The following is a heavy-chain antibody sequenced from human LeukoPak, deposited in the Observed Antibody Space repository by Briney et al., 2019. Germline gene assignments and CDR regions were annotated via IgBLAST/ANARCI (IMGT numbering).Heavy chain of an antibody. CDR3: ASSAELGYCSSTSCYAVGFDY. Sequence: SVKVSCKASGGTFSSYAISWVRQAPGQGLEWMGGIIPIFGTANYAQKFRGRVTITADESTSTAYMELSSLRSEDTAVYYCASSAELGYCSSTSCYAVGFDYWGQGTLVTVSS. CDR2: IIPIFGTA. V-gene: IGHV1-69*01. D-gene: IGHD2-2*01. J-gene: IGHJ4*02. CDR1: GGTFSSYA.